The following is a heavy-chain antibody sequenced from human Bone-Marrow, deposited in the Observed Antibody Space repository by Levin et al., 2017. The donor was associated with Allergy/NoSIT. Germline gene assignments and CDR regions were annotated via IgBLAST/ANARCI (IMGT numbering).Heavy chain of an antibody. J-gene: IGHJ4*02. V-gene: IGHV3-53*01. CDR2: IYSGGTT. CDR3: ARNRHCIGGRCYSV. CDR1: GFTVSNNY. D-gene: IGHD2-15*01. Sequence: GGSLRLSCAASGFTVSNNYMRWVRQAPGKGLEWVSLIYSGGTTYYADSVKGRFTISRDNSKNTVYLQMNSLRDEDTAVYYCARNRHCIGGRCYSVWGQGTLVTVSS.